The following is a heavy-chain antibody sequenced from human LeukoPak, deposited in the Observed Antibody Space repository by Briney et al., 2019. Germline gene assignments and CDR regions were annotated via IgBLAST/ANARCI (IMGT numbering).Heavy chain of an antibody. Sequence: PGGSLRLSCAASGFTFSSYAMSWVRQAPGKGLEWVSTISGSGGSTFYPDSVKGRFTISRDNSKNTLYLQMNSLRAEDTGVYYCAKDQASSGFYFDYWGQGTLVTVSS. D-gene: IGHD3-22*01. V-gene: IGHV3-23*01. J-gene: IGHJ4*02. CDR1: GFTFSSYA. CDR3: AKDQASSGFYFDY. CDR2: ISGSGGST.